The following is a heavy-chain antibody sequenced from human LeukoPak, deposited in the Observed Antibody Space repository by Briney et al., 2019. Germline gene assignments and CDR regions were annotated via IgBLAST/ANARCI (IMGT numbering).Heavy chain of an antibody. D-gene: IGHD5-24*01. CDR3: ARDKGRYNPEMATQGTFFQH. CDR2: IKQDGSEK. J-gene: IGHJ1*01. Sequence: PGGSLRLSCAASGFTFSSYAMSWVRQAPGKGLEWVANIKQDGSEKYYVDSVKGRFTISRDNAKNSLYLQMNGLRAEDTAVYYCARDKGRYNPEMATQGTFFQHWGQGTLVTVSS. CDR1: GFTFSSYA. V-gene: IGHV3-7*01.